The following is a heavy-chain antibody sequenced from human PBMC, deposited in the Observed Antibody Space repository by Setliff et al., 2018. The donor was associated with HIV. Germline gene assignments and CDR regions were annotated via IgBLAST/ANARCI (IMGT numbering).Heavy chain of an antibody. CDR1: GGSISSGSNY. J-gene: IGHJ4*02. CDR3: AVTWTNFDY. V-gene: IGHV4-61*01. Sequence: SETLSLTCTVSGGSISSGSNYWSWIRQPPGKGLEWIGSIYYSGSTNYNPSLKSRVTISVDTSKNQFSLKLSSVTAADTAVYYCAVTWTNFDYWGQGTLVTVSS. D-gene: IGHD5-12*01. CDR2: IYYSGST.